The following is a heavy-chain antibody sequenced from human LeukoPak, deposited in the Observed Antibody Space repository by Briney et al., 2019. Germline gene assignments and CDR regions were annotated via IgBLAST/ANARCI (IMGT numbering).Heavy chain of an antibody. V-gene: IGHV4-59*08. Sequence: SETLSLTCSVSGGSINSFIWSWIRQPPGKGLEWIGYIYYSGRTNYNPSLKSRVTISVDTSKKQFFLKLSSVTAADTAVYYCARHGARLVLRFLEWLLCSAFDIWGQGTMVTVSS. J-gene: IGHJ3*02. CDR3: ARHGARLVLRFLEWLLCSAFDI. CDR1: GGSINSFI. D-gene: IGHD3-3*01. CDR2: IYYSGRT.